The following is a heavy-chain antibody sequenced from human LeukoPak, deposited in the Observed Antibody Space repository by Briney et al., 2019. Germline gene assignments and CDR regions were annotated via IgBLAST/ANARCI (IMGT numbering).Heavy chain of an antibody. CDR3: ARSECGGGCYADNYYYYYMDV. Sequence: ASVKVSCKASGYTFTSYYMHWVRQAPGQGLEWMGIINPSTNSTSYAQKFQGRVTMTRDTSTSTVYMELSSLRSEDTAVYYCARSECGGGCYADNYYYYYMDVWGKGTTVTVSS. D-gene: IGHD2-21*02. CDR2: INPSTNST. CDR1: GYTFTSYY. V-gene: IGHV1-46*01. J-gene: IGHJ6*03.